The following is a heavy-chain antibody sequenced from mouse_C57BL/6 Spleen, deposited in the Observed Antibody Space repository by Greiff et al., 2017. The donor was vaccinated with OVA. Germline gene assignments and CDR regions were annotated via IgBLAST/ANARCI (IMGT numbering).Heavy chain of an antibody. J-gene: IGHJ4*01. CDR2: IDPEDGDT. Sequence: VPLQQSGAELVRPGASVKLSCTASGFNIKDYYMHWVKQRPEQGLEWIGRIDPEDGDTEYAPKFQGKSTMTAYTSSNTAYLQLSSLTSEYTAVYYCTTNYYDGYAMDYWGQGTSVTVSS. CDR3: TTNYYDGYAMDY. D-gene: IGHD1-1*01. CDR1: GFNIKDYY. V-gene: IGHV14-1*01.